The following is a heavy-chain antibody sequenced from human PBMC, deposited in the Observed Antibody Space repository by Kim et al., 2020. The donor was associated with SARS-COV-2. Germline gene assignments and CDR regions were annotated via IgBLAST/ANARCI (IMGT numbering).Heavy chain of an antibody. CDR2: ISGRGTNT. CDR1: GFTFSSYA. Sequence: GGSLRLSCAASGFTFSSYAMAWVRQAPGKGLEWVSFISGRGTNTFYADSVKDRFAISRDNSRNTLDLQMNSLRAEDTAVYYCAKGSADWNDSGYYAYWGQGTLVTVSS. D-gene: IGHD3-3*01. CDR3: AKGSADWNDSGYYAY. V-gene: IGHV3-23*01. J-gene: IGHJ4*02.